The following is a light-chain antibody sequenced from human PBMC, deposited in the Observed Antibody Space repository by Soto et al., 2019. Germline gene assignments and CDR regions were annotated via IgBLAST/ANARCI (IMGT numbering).Light chain of an antibody. CDR3: QQYDDRPFT. CDR2: DAS. Sequence: DLQMTQSPSSLSASVGDRVTITCQASQGISNFLSWYQQKPGKAPKLLIYDASNLEPGVPSRFSGSGSGTDFTFSINSLQPEDNATYYCQQYDDRPFTFGPGTKVDIK. V-gene: IGKV1-33*01. J-gene: IGKJ3*01. CDR1: QGISNF.